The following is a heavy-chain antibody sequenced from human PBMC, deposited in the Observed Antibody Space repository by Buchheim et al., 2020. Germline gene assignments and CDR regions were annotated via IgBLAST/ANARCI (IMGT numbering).Heavy chain of an antibody. CDR2: ISFDGSNK. V-gene: IGHV3-30*18. J-gene: IGHJ2*01. CDR1: GFTFSSYG. D-gene: IGHD4-17*01. Sequence: VQLVESGGGMVQPGGSLRLSCAASGFTFSSYGMHWVRQAPGKGLEWVAVISFDGSNKFYADSVKGRLTISRDNSKNTLYLQMNSLRAEDTAVYYCAKDYGDYGDWYFDLWGRGTL. CDR3: AKDYGDYGDWYFDL.